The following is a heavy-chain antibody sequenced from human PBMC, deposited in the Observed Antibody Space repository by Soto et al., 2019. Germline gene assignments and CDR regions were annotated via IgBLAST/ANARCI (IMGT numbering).Heavy chain of an antibody. CDR3: ASEFPYDYGDYRFDY. V-gene: IGHV3-33*01. CDR2: IWYDGSNE. Sequence: QVQLVESGGGVVQPGRSLRLSCAASGFTFSSYGMHWVRQAPGKGLEWVAVIWYDGSNEYYADSVKGRFTISRDNSKNTLYLQMNSLRAEDTAVYYCASEFPYDYGDYRFDYWGQGTLVTVSS. D-gene: IGHD4-17*01. CDR1: GFTFSSYG. J-gene: IGHJ4*02.